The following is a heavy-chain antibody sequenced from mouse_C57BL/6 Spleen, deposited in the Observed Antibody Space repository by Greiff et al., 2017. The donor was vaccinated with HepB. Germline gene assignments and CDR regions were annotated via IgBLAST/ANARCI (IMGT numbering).Heavy chain of an antibody. CDR3: TRGHDGYPSEAMDY. CDR2: IDPETGGT. CDR1: GYTFTDYE. V-gene: IGHV1-15*01. D-gene: IGHD2-3*01. J-gene: IGHJ4*01. Sequence: QVQLQQSGAELVRPGASVTLSCKASGYTFTDYEMHWVKQTPVHGLEWIGAIDPETGGTAYNQKFKGKAILTADKSSSTAYMELRSLTSEDSAVYYCTRGHDGYPSEAMDYWGQGTSVTVSS.